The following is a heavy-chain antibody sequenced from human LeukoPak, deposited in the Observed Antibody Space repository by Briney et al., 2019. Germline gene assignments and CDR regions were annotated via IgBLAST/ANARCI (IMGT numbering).Heavy chain of an antibody. CDR3: ATYVDTVRYDAFDV. J-gene: IGHJ3*01. CDR2: ISGSGGST. V-gene: IGHV3-23*01. CDR1: GFTFSSYG. D-gene: IGHD5-18*01. Sequence: GGSLRLSCTASGFTFSSYGMSWVRQAPGKGLEWVSAISGSGGSTYYADSVKGRFTISRDNSKNTLFLQMDSLRAEDAAVYYCATYVDTVRYDAFDVWGQGTMVTVSS.